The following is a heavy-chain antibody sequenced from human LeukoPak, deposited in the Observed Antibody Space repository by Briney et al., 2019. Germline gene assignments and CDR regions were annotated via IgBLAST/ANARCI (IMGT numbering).Heavy chain of an antibody. CDR1: GYTFTGYY. V-gene: IGHV1-8*03. CDR2: MNPNSGNT. Sequence: ASVKVSCKASGYTFTGYYMHWVRQATGQGLEWMGWMNPNSGNTGYAQKFQGRVTITADESTSTAYMELSSLRSEDTAVYYCARDSELEMATNIGYYWGQGTLVTVSS. D-gene: IGHD5-24*01. J-gene: IGHJ4*02. CDR3: ARDSELEMATNIGYY.